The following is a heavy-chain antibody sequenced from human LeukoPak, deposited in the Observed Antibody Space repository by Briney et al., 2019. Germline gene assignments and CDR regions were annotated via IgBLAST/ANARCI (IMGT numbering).Heavy chain of an antibody. CDR3: ARDGYGGNPDY. CDR1: GGSISSGSYY. V-gene: IGHV4-61*02. Sequence: PSQTLSLTCTVSGGSISSGSYYWSWIRQPAGKGLEWIGRIYTSGSTNYNPSLKSRVTISVDTSKNQFSLKLSSVTAADTAVYYCARDGYGGNPDYWVQGTLVTVSS. CDR2: IYTSGST. J-gene: IGHJ4*02. D-gene: IGHD4/OR15-4a*01.